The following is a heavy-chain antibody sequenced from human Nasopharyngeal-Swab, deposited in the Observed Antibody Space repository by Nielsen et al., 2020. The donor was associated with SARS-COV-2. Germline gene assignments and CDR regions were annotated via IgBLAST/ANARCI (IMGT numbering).Heavy chain of an antibody. CDR3: ARDMGRDGYNYPFDY. Sequence: WIRQPPGKGLEWVAYISSSSSTSYYADSVKGRFTISRDNSKNTLYLQMNSLRAEDTAVFYCARDMGRDGYNYPFDYWGQGTLVTVSS. D-gene: IGHD5-24*01. J-gene: IGHJ4*02. V-gene: IGHV3-48*01. CDR2: ISSSSSTS.